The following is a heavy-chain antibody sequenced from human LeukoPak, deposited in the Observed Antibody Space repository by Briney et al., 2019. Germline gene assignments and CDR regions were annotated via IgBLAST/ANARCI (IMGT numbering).Heavy chain of an antibody. V-gene: IGHV4-61*02. CDR3: ARGGDAAPFDY. Sequence: SQTLSLTCSVSGGSISSGDYYWSWIRQPAGKGLEWIGRVYTSGSTNYNPSLKSRVTISADTSRNQFSLRLSSVTAADTAVYYCARGGDAAPFDYWGRGTLVTVSS. CDR1: GGSISSGDYY. D-gene: IGHD5-12*01. J-gene: IGHJ4*02. CDR2: VYTSGST.